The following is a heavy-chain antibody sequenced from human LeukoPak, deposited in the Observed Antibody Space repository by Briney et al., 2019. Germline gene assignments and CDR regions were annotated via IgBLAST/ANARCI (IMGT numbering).Heavy chain of an antibody. J-gene: IGHJ6*02. CDR3: ARGITIFGVETGYYYYGMDV. V-gene: IGHV4-30-2*01. Sequence: SETLSLTCAVSGGSISSGGYSWSWIRQPLGKGLEWIGYIYHSGSTYYNPSLKSRVTISVDRSKDQFSLKLSSVTAADTAVYYCARGITIFGVETGYYYYGMDVWGQGTTVTVSS. CDR1: GGSISSGGYS. D-gene: IGHD3-3*01. CDR2: IYHSGST.